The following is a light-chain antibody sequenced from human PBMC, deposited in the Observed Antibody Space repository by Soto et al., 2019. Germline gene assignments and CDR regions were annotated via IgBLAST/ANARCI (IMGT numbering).Light chain of an antibody. CDR2: GAS. CDR3: QQYNNWPPIT. V-gene: IGKV3-15*01. CDR1: QSVSSN. J-gene: IGKJ5*01. Sequence: EIVMTQSPATLSVSPGERATLSCRASQSVSSNLAWYQQKPGQAPRLLIYGASTRATGIPARFSGSGSGTXFTXTXSSLQSEDFAVYYCQQYNNWPPITFGQGTRLEIK.